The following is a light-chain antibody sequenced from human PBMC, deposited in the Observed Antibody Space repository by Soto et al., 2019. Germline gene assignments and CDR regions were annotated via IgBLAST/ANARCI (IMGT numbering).Light chain of an antibody. Sequence: EIVMTQSASTISVSXGGRATLAXXXSQSVNIYLAWYQQKPGQAPRLLIFGASSRATGIPARFSGSGSGTEFNLTISSLQSEDFAVYFCQQYDDWLRLTFGGGTKVDIK. CDR1: QSVNIY. J-gene: IGKJ4*01. CDR3: QQYDDWLRLT. CDR2: GAS. V-gene: IGKV3D-15*01.